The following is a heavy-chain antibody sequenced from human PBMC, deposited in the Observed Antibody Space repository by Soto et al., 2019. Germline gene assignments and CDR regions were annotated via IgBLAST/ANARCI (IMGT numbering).Heavy chain of an antibody. CDR3: AKGQLWLRGAFDI. J-gene: IGHJ3*02. CDR2: ISGSGGST. D-gene: IGHD5-18*01. CDR1: GFTFSSYA. V-gene: IGHV3-23*01. Sequence: EVPLLESGGGLVQPGGSLRLSCAASGFTFSSYAMSWVRQAPGKGLEWVSAISGSGGSTYYADSVKGRFTISRDNSKNTLYLQMNSLRAEDTAVYYCAKGQLWLRGAFDIWGQGTMVTVSS.